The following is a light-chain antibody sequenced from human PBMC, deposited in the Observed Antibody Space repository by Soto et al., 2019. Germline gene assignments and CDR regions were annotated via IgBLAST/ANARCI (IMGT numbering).Light chain of an antibody. V-gene: IGKV3-15*01. CDR2: GVS. J-gene: IGKJ1*01. CDR1: ESVGSH. Sequence: DTVMTQSPATLSLSPGETATLSCRASESVGSHLAWYQQIPGQAPRLLIYGVSTRATGIPARFRGSGFETEFTLTISSLQSEDFGVYFCQQYDNWPPWTFGQGTKVEI. CDR3: QQYDNWPPWT.